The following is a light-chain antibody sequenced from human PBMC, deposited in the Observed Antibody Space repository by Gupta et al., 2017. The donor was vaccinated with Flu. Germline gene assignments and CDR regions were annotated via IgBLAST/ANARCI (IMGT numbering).Light chain of an antibody. CDR2: GAS. J-gene: IGKJ2*01. CDR1: QSVSSN. V-gene: IGKV3-15*01. Sequence: EIVMTQSPATLSVSPGERATLSCRASQSVSSNLAWYQQKPGQAPRLLIYGASNSATGITDRFSGSGAVXEFTLTXSRRQYEDFAVYYGQQDNTLMIFGXGTKVEIK. CDR3: QQDNTLMI.